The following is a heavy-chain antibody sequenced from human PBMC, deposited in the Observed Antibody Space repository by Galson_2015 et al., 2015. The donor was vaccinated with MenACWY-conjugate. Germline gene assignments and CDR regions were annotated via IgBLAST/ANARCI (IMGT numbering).Heavy chain of an antibody. CDR2: ISSSSSTI. V-gene: IGHV3-48*04. CDR1: GFTFSSYS. CDR3: ARGGRGYSYGLGY. Sequence: SLRLSCAASGFTFSSYSMNWVRQAPGKGLEWVSYISSSSSTIYYADSVKGRFTISRDNAKNSLYLQMNSLRAEDTAMYYCARGGRGYSYGLGYWGQGTLVTVSS. D-gene: IGHD5-18*01. J-gene: IGHJ4*02.